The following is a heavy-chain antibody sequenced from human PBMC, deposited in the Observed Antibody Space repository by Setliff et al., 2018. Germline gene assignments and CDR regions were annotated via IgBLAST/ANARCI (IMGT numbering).Heavy chain of an antibody. Sequence: SETLSLTCTVSGGSISSGGYYWSWIRQHPGRGLEWIGYIYYSGSTNHNPSLKSRVTISVDTSKNQFSLKLSSVTAADTAVYYCAKYRYYGSGTIINYFDYWGQGTLVTVSS. CDR2: IYYSGST. V-gene: IGHV4-31*03. CDR1: GGSISSGGYY. CDR3: AKYRYYGSGTIINYFDY. D-gene: IGHD3-10*01. J-gene: IGHJ4*02.